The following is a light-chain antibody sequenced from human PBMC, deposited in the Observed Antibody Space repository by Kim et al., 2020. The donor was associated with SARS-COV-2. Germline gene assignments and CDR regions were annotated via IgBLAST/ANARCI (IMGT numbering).Light chain of an antibody. Sequence: EIVLTQSPGTLSLSPGERATLSCRAGQSVSGNLAWYQQKPGQAPRLLIYGASSRATGIPDRFSGSGSGTDFTLTISRLEPEDFAVYYCQHYGASRTFGQGTKVDIK. J-gene: IGKJ1*01. CDR3: QHYGASRT. V-gene: IGKV3-20*01. CDR1: QSVSGN. CDR2: GAS.